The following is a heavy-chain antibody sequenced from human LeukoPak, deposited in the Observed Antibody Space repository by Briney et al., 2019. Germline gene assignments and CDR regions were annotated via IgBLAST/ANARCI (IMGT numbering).Heavy chain of an antibody. V-gene: IGHV4-4*02. Sequence: SGTLSLTCGVSGGSITSTNYWTWVRQPPGKGLEWIGEVNLQGSTNYNPSLMGRVAISVDVSENHISLQLTSVTAADTAVYYCAREGGPYRPLDYSGQGTLVTVSS. CDR3: AREGGPYRPLDY. CDR1: GGSITSTNY. CDR2: VNLQGST. J-gene: IGHJ4*02.